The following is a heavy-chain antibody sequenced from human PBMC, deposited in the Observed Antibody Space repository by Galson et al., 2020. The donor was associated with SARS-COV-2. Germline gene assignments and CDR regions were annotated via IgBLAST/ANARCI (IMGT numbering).Heavy chain of an antibody. Sequence: SETLSLTCAVYGGSFSGYYWSWIRQPPGKGLEWIGEINHSGSTNYNPSLKSRVTISVDTSKNQFSLKLSSVTAADTAVYYCARVPITIFGVVISGGMDVWGQGTTVTVSS. CDR1: GGSFSGYY. V-gene: IGHV4-34*01. CDR2: INHSGST. J-gene: IGHJ6*02. CDR3: ARVPITIFGVVISGGMDV. D-gene: IGHD3-3*01.